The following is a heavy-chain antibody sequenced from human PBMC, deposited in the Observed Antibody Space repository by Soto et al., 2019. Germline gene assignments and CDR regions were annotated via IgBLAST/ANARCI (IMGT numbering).Heavy chain of an antibody. CDR1: GFTFSRSE. J-gene: IGHJ4*02. Sequence: SLRLSCAASGFTFSRSELHWVRQAPGKGLEWISYISSSGSTAYYASSVEGRFTISRDNANNSVYLQMDSLRAEDTALYYCTRAAWFPYLSFYWGQGALVTVSS. CDR3: TRAAWFPYLSFY. V-gene: IGHV3-48*03. CDR2: ISSSGSTA. D-gene: IGHD3-10*01.